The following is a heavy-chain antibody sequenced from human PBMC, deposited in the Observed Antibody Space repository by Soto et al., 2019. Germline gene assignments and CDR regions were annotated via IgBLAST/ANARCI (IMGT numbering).Heavy chain of an antibody. D-gene: IGHD3-3*01. J-gene: IGHJ4*02. Sequence: SSETLSLTCAVSGGSISSGGYSWSWIRQPPGKGLEWIGYIYHSGSTYYNPSLKSRVTISVDRSKNQFSLKLSSVTAADTAVYYCARSDFWSGKEIDYWGQGTLVTVSS. V-gene: IGHV4-30-2*01. CDR3: ARSDFWSGKEIDY. CDR2: IYHSGST. CDR1: GGSISSGGYS.